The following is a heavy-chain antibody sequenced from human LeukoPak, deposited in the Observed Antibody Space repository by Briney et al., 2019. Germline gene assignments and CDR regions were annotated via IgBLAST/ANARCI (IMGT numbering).Heavy chain of an antibody. CDR1: GFTFPHAW. CDR2: IKSTPDGRPT. J-gene: IGHJ4*02. V-gene: IGHV3-15*01. CDR3: TTDYGSGSYRYFNY. D-gene: IGHD3-10*01. Sequence: PGGSLRLSCPASGFTFPHAWLSWVRPTPGKGLDSVGRIKSTPDGRPTDYVAPVKGRFTISRDDSKNTLYLQMNSLKSEDTAVYYCTTDYGSGSYRYFNYWGQGTLVTVSS.